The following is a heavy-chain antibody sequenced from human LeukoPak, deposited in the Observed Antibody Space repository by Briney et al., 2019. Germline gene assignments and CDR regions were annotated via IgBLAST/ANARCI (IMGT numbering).Heavy chain of an antibody. CDR2: IYYSGST. Sequence: SETLSLTCTVSGGSISSYYWSWIRQPPGKGLEWIGYIYYSGSTIYNPSLKSRVTISVDTSKNQFSLKLSSVTAADTAAYYCATFIHDLKLGSGFDYWGQGTLVTVSS. J-gene: IGHJ4*02. CDR3: ATFIHDLKLGSGFDY. CDR1: GGSISSYY. V-gene: IGHV4-59*08. D-gene: IGHD3-10*01.